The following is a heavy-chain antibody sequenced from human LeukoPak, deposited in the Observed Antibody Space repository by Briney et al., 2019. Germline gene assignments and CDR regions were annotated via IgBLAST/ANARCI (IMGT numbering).Heavy chain of an antibody. CDR1: GYTFTGYY. J-gene: IGHJ4*02. V-gene: IGHV1-2*02. Sequence: ASVKVSCKASGYTFTGYYMHWVRKAAGQGLEWIGWINPNSGGTNYAQKFQGRVTMTRDTSISTAYMELSRLRSDDTAVYYCARSQYCSGGSCYRFVFDYWGQGTLVTVSS. D-gene: IGHD2-15*01. CDR2: INPNSGGT. CDR3: ARSQYCSGGSCYRFVFDY.